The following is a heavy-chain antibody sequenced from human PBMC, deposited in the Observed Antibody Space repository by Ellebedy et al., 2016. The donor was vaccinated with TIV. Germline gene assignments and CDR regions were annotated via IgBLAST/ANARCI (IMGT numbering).Heavy chain of an antibody. J-gene: IGHJ1*01. V-gene: IGHV4-59*01. CDR2: IYFGGTT. Sequence: SETLSLXXTVSGGSISTYYWSWIRQPPGKGLEWIGYIYFGGTTTYNPSLKSRVSISVDASKNQFSLRLSTVTAADTAVYYCARGGTYSYFLSSLVSEHEYFQHWGRGTLVTVSS. D-gene: IGHD3-10*01. CDR3: ARGGTYSYFLSSLVSEHEYFQH. CDR1: GGSISTYY.